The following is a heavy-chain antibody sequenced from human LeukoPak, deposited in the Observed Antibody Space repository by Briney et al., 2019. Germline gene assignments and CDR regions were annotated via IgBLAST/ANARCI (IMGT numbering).Heavy chain of an antibody. CDR3: AKAGGSGWYVAGFDY. J-gene: IGHJ4*02. Sequence: GGSLRLSRVASGFSFSTSWMHWVRQAPGKGLLWLSRISSDGTNTKYADSVKGRFTISRDQSKSRLYLQMNSLRAEDTAVYCCAKAGGSGWYVAGFDYWGQGTLVTVSS. D-gene: IGHD6-19*01. V-gene: IGHV3-74*01. CDR1: GFSFSTSW. CDR2: ISSDGTNT.